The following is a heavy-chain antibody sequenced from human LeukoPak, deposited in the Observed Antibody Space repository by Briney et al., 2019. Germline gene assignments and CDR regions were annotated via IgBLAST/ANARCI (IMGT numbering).Heavy chain of an antibody. J-gene: IGHJ3*02. Sequence: PGGSLRLSCAASGFTFSSYSMNWVRQAPGKGLEWVSSISSSSNYIYYADSVKGRFTISRDNAKNSLYLQMNSLRAEDTAVYYCARVRYFDWFPDAFDIWGQGTMVTVSS. CDR1: GFTFSSYS. D-gene: IGHD3-9*01. CDR2: ISSSSNYI. CDR3: ARVRYFDWFPDAFDI. V-gene: IGHV3-21*01.